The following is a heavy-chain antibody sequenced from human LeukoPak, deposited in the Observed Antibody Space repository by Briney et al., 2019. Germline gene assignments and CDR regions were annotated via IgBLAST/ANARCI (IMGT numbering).Heavy chain of an antibody. CDR3: ANVRGGDAYTPLDY. CDR2: IRYDGSNK. J-gene: IGHJ4*02. Sequence: GGSLRLSCAASGFTFSSYGMHWVRQAPGKGLEWVAFIRYDGSNKYYADSVKGRFTISRDNSKNTLYLQMNSLRAEDTAVYYCANVRGGDAYTPLDYWGQGTLVTVSS. V-gene: IGHV3-30*02. CDR1: GFTFSSYG. D-gene: IGHD5-24*01.